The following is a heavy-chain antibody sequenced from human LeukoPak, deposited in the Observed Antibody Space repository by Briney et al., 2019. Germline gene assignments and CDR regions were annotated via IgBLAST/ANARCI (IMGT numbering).Heavy chain of an antibody. Sequence: PGGSLRLSCAASGFSVSSNYMSWVRQAPGKGLEWVSYISSSGSTIYYADSVKGRFTISRDNAKNSLYLQMNSLRAEDTAVYYCARDMGIAARHAFDIWGQGTMVTVSS. D-gene: IGHD6-6*01. CDR2: ISSSGSTI. CDR1: GFSVSSNY. J-gene: IGHJ3*02. CDR3: ARDMGIAARHAFDI. V-gene: IGHV3-11*04.